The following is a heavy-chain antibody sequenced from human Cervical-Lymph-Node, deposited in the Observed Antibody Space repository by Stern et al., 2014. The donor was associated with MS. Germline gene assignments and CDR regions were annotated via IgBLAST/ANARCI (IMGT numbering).Heavy chain of an antibody. CDR1: GFSLTTTGMG. J-gene: IGHJ6*02. CDR3: ARSPQETCYYGMDV. V-gene: IGHV2-70*01. CDR2: IDWGDAK. Sequence: QVTLRESGPALVKPTQTLTLTCTFSGFSLTTTGMGVGWIRQPPGKALEWLALIDWGDAKYYNTSLKTRLTIYKDTSQHHAGPTMTNMAPVDTATYDCARSPQETCYYGMDVWGQGTTVTVSS.